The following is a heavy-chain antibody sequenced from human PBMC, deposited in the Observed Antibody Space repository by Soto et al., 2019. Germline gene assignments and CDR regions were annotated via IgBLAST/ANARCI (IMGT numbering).Heavy chain of an antibody. J-gene: IGHJ1*01. CDR1: GYTFISYG. V-gene: IGHV1-18*04. Sequence: GASVKVSGKASGYTFISYGISWVRQAPGQGLEWVGWMSAFTGKADYAQIFQDRVTMTTDTSTSTAYMELRSLRSDDTAVYYCARDQRYYGSGYYYSDSWGQGTLVPVSS. CDR2: MSAFTGKA. D-gene: IGHD3-10*01. CDR3: ARDQRYYGSGYYYSDS.